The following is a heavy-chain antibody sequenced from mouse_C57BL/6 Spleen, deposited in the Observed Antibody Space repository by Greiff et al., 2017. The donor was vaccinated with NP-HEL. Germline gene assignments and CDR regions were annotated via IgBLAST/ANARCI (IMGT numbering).Heavy chain of an antibody. CDR3: ARDYDYDYFDV. Sequence: VQLQQSGPELVKPGASVKIPCKASGYTFTDYNMDWVKQSHGKSLEWIGDINPNTGGTIYNQKFKGKATLTVDKSSSTAYMELRSLTSEDTAVYYCARDYDYDYFDVWGTGTTVTVSS. CDR1: GYTFTDYN. J-gene: IGHJ1*03. V-gene: IGHV1-18*01. CDR2: INPNTGGT. D-gene: IGHD2-4*01.